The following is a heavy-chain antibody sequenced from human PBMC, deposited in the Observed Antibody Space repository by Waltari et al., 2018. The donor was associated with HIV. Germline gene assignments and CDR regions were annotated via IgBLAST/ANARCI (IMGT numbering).Heavy chain of an antibody. V-gene: IGHV3-15*02. CDR1: RLQHPNTW. CDR3: TSTGGGITDY. Sequence: EVQLVEPGGAIVKLEDTLRHSCEVTRLQHPNTWMSWVRQAPGKGLEWVGRIKSEDDGGTTDYAAPVKGRFTISRDDSKNALYLQRNSLKTEDTGLYYCTSTGGGITDYWCQGTLVTVSS. D-gene: IGHD2-15*01. J-gene: IGHJ4*02. CDR2: IKSEDDGGTT.